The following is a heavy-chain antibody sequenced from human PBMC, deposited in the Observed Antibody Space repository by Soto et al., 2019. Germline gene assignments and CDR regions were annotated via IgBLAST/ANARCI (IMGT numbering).Heavy chain of an antibody. Sequence: SQTLSLTCAISGDRVSSNSAAWNWIRQSPSRGLEWLGRTYYRSKWFNDYAMSVKSRISISADTSENHFSLHLNSVTPDDTAVYYCVRGSQRLVIPDYYYGMDVWGQGTTVTVSS. J-gene: IGHJ6*02. V-gene: IGHV6-1*01. D-gene: IGHD6-13*01. CDR1: GDRVSSNSAA. CDR2: TYYRSKWFN. CDR3: VRGSQRLVIPDYYYGMDV.